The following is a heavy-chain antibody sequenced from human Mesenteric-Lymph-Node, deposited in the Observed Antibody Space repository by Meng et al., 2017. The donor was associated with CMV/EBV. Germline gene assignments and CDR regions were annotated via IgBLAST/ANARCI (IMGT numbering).Heavy chain of an antibody. Sequence: AVYGGSFSGYYWSWIRQPPGKGLEWIREISHSGSTNYNPSLKSRVTISVDTSKNQFSLKLSSVTAADTAVYYCARGRRWFGEPNLDYWGQGTLVTVSS. CDR3: ARGRRWFGEPNLDY. D-gene: IGHD3-10*01. CDR2: ISHSGST. CDR1: GGSFSGYY. J-gene: IGHJ4*02. V-gene: IGHV4-34*01.